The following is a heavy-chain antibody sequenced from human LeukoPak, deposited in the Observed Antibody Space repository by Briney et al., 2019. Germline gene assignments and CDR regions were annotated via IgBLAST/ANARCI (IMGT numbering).Heavy chain of an antibody. Sequence: SETLSLTYTVSGYSISGGYYWGWIRQPPGKGLEWIGSIYHTGSTYYKPSLKSRVTIARDTSKNQFSLQLNSVTPEDTAVYYCARRYQLGGAFDIWGQGTMVTVSS. CDR2: IYHTGST. V-gene: IGHV4-38-2*02. CDR3: ARRYQLGGAFDI. CDR1: GYSISGGYY. J-gene: IGHJ3*02. D-gene: IGHD2-2*01.